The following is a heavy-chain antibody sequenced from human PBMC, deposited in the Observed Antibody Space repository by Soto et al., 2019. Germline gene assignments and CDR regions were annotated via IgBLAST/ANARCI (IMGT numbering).Heavy chain of an antibody. CDR3: ARAGKKLLWFGELIYYYYGMDV. V-gene: IGHV4-4*02. J-gene: IGHJ6*02. Sequence: SETLSLTCAVSGGSISSSNWWSWVRQPPGKGLEWIGEIYHSGSTNYNPSLKSRVTISVDKSKNQFSLKLSSVTAADTAVYYCARAGKKLLWFGELIYYYYGMDVWGQGTTVTVSS. CDR2: IYHSGST. CDR1: GGSISSSNW. D-gene: IGHD3-10*01.